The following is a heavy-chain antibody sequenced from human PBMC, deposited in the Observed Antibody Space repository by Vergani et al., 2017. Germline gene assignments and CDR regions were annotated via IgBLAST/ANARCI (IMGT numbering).Heavy chain of an antibody. D-gene: IGHD6-19*01. CDR3: ARGIAVAGGYVYYGMDV. CDR2: IIPIFGTP. Sequence: QVQLVQSGAEVKKPGSSVKVSCKASGGTFSSYAISWVRQAPGQGLEWMGGIIPIFGTPNYAQKFQGRVTITADESTSTAYMELSSLRSEDTAVYYCARGIAVAGGYVYYGMDVWGQGTTVTVSS. J-gene: IGHJ6*02. CDR1: GGTFSSYA. V-gene: IGHV1-69*01.